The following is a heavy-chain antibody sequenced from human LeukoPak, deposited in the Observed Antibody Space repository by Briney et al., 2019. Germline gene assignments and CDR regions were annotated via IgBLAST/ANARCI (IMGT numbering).Heavy chain of an antibody. CDR1: GGSISSSSYY. V-gene: IGHV4-39*07. CDR3: ASGRPTGDSAWFDP. D-gene: IGHD4-17*01. CDR2: IYYSGST. J-gene: IGHJ5*02. Sequence: NPSETLSLTCTVSGGSISSSSYYWGWIRQPPGKGLEWIGSIYYSGSTYYNPSLKSRVTISVDTSKNQFSLKLSSVTAADTAVHYCASGRPTGDSAWFDPWGQGTLVTVSS.